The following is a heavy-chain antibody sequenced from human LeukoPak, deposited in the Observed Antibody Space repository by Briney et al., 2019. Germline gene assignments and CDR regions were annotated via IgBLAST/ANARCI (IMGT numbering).Heavy chain of an antibody. D-gene: IGHD3-3*01. CDR1: GFTFSDYY. CDR3: ARERAAADFWSPYYSY. J-gene: IGHJ4*02. Sequence: GGSLRLSFAASGFTFSDYYMAWIRQAPGKGLEWGSYISNGGSSIYYADSVRGRFTISRDNADNSLYLQMNGLRVEDTAIYYCARERAAADFWSPYYSYWGQGTLVTVSS. V-gene: IGHV3-11*01. CDR2: ISNGGSSI.